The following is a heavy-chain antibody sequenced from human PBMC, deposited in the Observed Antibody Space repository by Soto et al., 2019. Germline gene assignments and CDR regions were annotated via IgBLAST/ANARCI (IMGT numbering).Heavy chain of an antibody. V-gene: IGHV6-1*01. CDR1: GDSVSSNSAA. CDR3: PEITSFRGMGV. J-gene: IGHJ6*02. CDR2: TYYRSKWNN. Sequence: PAQTLSLTCAISGDSVSSNSAAWNWIRQSPSRGLEWLGRTYYRSKWNNDYALSVKSRITINPDTPKNQFSLHLYSVTPEDTAVISCPEITSFRGMGVGGQGTPVTVPS. D-gene: IGHD3-10*01.